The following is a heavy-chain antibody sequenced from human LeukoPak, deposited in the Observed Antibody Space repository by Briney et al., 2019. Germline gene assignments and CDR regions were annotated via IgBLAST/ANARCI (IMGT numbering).Heavy chain of an antibody. CDR2: ISGSGGST. D-gene: IGHD2-2*01. CDR3: AKALYCSNTSCYDDQDPYYFDY. CDR1: GFTFSSYA. J-gene: IGHJ4*02. V-gene: IGHV3-23*01. Sequence: PGGSLRLSCAASGFTFSSYAMSWVRQAPGKGLEWVSAISGSGGSTYYADSVKGRFTISRDNSKNTLYLQMNSLRAEDTAVYYCAKALYCSNTSCYDDQDPYYFDYWGQGTLVTVSS.